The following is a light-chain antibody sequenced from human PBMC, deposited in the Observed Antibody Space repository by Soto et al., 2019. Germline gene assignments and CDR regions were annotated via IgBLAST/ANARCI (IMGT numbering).Light chain of an antibody. J-gene: IGKJ2*01. Sequence: GDRVTITCRASQRISSRLAWYQQKPGKAPKLLIYDASRLESGVPSRFSGSGSGTEFTLSISSLQPEDFATYYCQQYNRYSTFGQGTKVEIK. CDR1: QRISSR. V-gene: IGKV1-5*01. CDR3: QQYNRYST. CDR2: DAS.